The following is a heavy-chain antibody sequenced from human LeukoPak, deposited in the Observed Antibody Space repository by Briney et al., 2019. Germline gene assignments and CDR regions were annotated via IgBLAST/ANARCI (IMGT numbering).Heavy chain of an antibody. CDR2: INHGGST. CDR1: GGSFSGYY. D-gene: IGHD2-21*02. V-gene: IGHV4-34*01. Sequence: ASETLSLTCAVYGGSFSGYYWSWIRQPPGKGLEWIGEINHGGSTNYNPSLKSRVTISVDTSKNQFSLKLSSVTAADTAVYYCARDKGGEDCGGDCYPLDYWGQGTLVTVSS. J-gene: IGHJ4*02. CDR3: ARDKGGEDCGGDCYPLDY.